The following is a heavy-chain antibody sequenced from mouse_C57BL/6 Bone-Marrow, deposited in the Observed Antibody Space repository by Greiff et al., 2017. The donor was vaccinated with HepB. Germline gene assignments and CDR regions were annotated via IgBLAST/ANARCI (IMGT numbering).Heavy chain of an antibody. V-gene: IGHV2-6-4*01. CDR3: ASPFGDYGSRTFDY. CDR1: GFSLSRHS. J-gene: IGHJ2*01. Sequence: VNVVESGPGLVAPSQSLSITCTVSGFSLSRHSVHWVRQPPGKSLEWLGMIWADGNTDYNSVFKSRLSISKDNSQSQVFLKMNSLQNDDSAMYYCASPFGDYGSRTFDYWGQGTTLTVSS. CDR2: IWADGNT. D-gene: IGHD1-1*01.